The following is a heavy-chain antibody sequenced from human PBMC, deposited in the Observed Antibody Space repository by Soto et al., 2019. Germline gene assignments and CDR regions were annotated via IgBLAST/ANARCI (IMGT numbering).Heavy chain of an antibody. CDR1: GFSLTTSGVG. V-gene: IGHV2-5*02. Sequence: QITLNESGPTQVNPRQTLTLTCTFSGFSLTTSGVGVGWIRQSPGKAPEWLALIYWDDDKRYSPSLKSRLTITKDXXXXXXXXXXXXXXXXXXXXXXXAHRVLRTVFGLVTTTAIYFDFWGQGTPVAVSS. J-gene: IGHJ4*02. CDR2: IYWDDDK. CDR3: AHRVLRTVFGLVTTTAIYFDF. D-gene: IGHD3-3*01.